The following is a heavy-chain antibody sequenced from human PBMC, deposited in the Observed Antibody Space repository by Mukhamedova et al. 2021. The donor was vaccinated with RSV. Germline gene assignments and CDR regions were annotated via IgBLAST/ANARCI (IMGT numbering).Heavy chain of an antibody. V-gene: IGHV1-69-2*01. CDR3: VTVARFLEIFFDY. Sequence: YMGRVTITADTSTDTAYMELSSLRSEDTAVYYCVTVARFLEIFFDYWGQGTLVTVSS. D-gene: IGHD3-3*01. J-gene: IGHJ4*02.